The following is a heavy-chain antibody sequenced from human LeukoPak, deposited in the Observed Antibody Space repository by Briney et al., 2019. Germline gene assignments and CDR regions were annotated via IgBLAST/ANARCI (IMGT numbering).Heavy chain of an antibody. Sequence: ASLKVSCKASGYTFNDCYIHWVRQAPGQGLEWMGWINTNTGNPTYAQGFTGRFVFSLDTSVSTAYLQISSLKAEDTAVYYCARAPRPQYYYDSSGYCYPFDYWGQGTLVTVSS. CDR1: GYTFNDCY. J-gene: IGHJ4*02. D-gene: IGHD3-22*01. V-gene: IGHV7-4-1*02. CDR3: ARAPRPQYYYDSSGYCYPFDY. CDR2: INTNTGNP.